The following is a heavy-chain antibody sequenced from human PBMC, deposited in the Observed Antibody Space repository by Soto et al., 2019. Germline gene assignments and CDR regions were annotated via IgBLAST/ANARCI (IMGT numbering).Heavy chain of an antibody. Sequence: QVQLQESGPGLVKPSETLSLTCTVSGGSISNYYWSWIRQPPGKGLEWIGYIYYSGNTNYNPSLKSRVTISVDTSKNQFSLKLSSVTAADTAVYYCARQSYDILTDYPDYWGQGTLVTVSS. J-gene: IGHJ4*02. CDR1: GGSISNYY. CDR2: IYYSGNT. D-gene: IGHD3-9*01. CDR3: ARQSYDILTDYPDY. V-gene: IGHV4-59*08.